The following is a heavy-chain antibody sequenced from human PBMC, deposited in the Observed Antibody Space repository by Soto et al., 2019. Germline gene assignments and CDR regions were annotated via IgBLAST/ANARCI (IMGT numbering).Heavy chain of an antibody. CDR3: ARDTDGLHY. J-gene: IGHJ4*02. V-gene: IGHV3-74*01. Sequence: EVQLVESGGGLVQPGGSLRLSCAASGLIFSNHKMHWVRQAPGKGLVWVSRINTVGSITDYADSVKGRFTVCRDNPKNTLYLQMNSLRAEDTAVYYCARDTDGLHYWGQGTLVTVSS. CDR1: GLIFSNHK. CDR2: INTVGSIT.